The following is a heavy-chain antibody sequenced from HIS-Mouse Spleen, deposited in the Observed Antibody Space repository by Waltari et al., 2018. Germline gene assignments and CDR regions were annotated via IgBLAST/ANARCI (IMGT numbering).Heavy chain of an antibody. J-gene: IGHJ4*02. V-gene: IGHV2-70*15. CDR2: IDWDDDK. Sequence: QVTLRESGPALVKPTQTLTLTCTFPGFSLSTSGMCVIWIRQPPGKALEWLARIDWDDDKYYSTSLKTRLTISKDTSKNQVVLTMTNMDPVDTATYYCARIQAGKLELPFDYWGQGTLVTVSS. CDR3: ARIQAGKLELPFDY. D-gene: IGHD1-7*01. CDR1: GFSLSTSGMC.